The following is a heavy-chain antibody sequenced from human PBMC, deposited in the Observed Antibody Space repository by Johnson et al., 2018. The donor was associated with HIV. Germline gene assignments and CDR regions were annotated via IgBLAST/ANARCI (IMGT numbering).Heavy chain of an antibody. CDR3: ARYGISFVGATTVKWAFDI. Sequence: VQLVESGGGLVQPGGSLRLSCAASGFTVSSNYMSWVRQAPGKGLEWVSVIYSGGTTYYADSVKGRFTISRDNSTNTLYLQMNSLRAEDTAVYYCARYGISFVGATTVKWAFDIWGQGTMVTVSS. D-gene: IGHD1-26*01. J-gene: IGHJ3*02. CDR2: IYSGGTT. CDR1: GFTVSSNY. V-gene: IGHV3-66*02.